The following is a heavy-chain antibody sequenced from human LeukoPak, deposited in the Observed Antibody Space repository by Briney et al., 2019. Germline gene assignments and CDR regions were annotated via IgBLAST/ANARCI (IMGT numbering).Heavy chain of an antibody. V-gene: IGHV3-64D*09. J-gene: IGHJ4*02. Sequence: PGGSLRLSCSASGFSFSSYPMHGLRQAPGKGLEYVSAISSNGGNTYYADSVKGRFTISRDNSKNTLYLQMSSLRDEDTAVYYCVRIVGATYFDYWGQGTLVTVSS. D-gene: IGHD1-26*01. CDR3: VRIVGATYFDY. CDR2: ISSNGGNT. CDR1: GFSFSSYP.